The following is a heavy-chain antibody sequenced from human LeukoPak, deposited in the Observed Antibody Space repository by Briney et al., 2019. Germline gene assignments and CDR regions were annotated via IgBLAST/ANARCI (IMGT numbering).Heavy chain of an antibody. V-gene: IGHV3-7*01. D-gene: IGHD3-3*01. Sequence: AGGSLRLSCAASGFTFSRYWMSWVRQAPGKGLEWVANIKQDGSEKYYVDSVKGRFTISRDNAKNSLYLQMNSLRAEDTAVYYCATTYYDFWSGYYTGYYFDYWGQGTLVTVSS. CDR3: ATTYYDFWSGYYTGYYFDY. CDR2: IKQDGSEK. CDR1: GFTFSRYW. J-gene: IGHJ4*02.